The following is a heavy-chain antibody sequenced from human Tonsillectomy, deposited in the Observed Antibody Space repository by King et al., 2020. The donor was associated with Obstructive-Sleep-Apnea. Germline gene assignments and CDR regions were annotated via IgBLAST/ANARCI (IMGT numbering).Heavy chain of an antibody. CDR1: GFTVSSNY. D-gene: IGHD6-19*01. Sequence: VQLVESGGGLVQPGGSLRLSCAASGFTVSSNYMSWVRQAPGKGLEWVSVIYSGGSTYYADSVKGRFTISRDNSKNTLYLQMNSLRAEDTAVYYCARDSSGWYDHFDYWGQGTLVTVSS. CDR2: IYSGGST. J-gene: IGHJ4*02. CDR3: ARDSSGWYDHFDY. V-gene: IGHV3-66*01.